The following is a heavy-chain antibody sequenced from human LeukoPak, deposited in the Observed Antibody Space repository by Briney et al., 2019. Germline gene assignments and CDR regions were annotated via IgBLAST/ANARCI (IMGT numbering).Heavy chain of an antibody. V-gene: IGHV4-34*01. D-gene: IGHD2-2*02. CDR1: GFTVSSNY. CDR2: INHSGST. J-gene: IGHJ5*02. Sequence: GSLRLSCAASGFTVSSNYMSWVRQPPGKGLEWIGEINHSGSTNYNPSLKSRVTISVDTSKNQFSLKLSSVTAADTAVYYCARGYCSSTSCYISYGSRFDPWGQGTLVTVSS. CDR3: ARGYCSSTSCYISYGSRFDP.